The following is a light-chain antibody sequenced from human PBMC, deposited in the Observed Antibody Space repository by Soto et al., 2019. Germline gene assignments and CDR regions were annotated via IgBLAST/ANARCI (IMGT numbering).Light chain of an antibody. CDR2: EVS. CDR3: SSLTTSFTYV. Sequence: QSDLTQPASVSGSPGQSVAISCTGTSSDVGAYNYISWYQQHPGKAPKLLLSEVSNRPSGVSDRFSGSKSGNTASLTISGLQAEDEADYYCSSLTTSFTYVFGTGTKLTVL. V-gene: IGLV2-14*01. CDR1: SSDVGAYNY. J-gene: IGLJ1*01.